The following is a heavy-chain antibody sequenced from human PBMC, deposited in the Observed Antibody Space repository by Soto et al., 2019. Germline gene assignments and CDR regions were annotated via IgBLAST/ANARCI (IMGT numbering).Heavy chain of an antibody. V-gene: IGHV3-23*01. D-gene: IGHD3-10*01. J-gene: IGHJ6*02. CDR1: GFTFSSYA. CDR2: ISGSGGST. CDR3: AKLYGSGSYGYYYYGMDV. Sequence: GGSLRLSCAASGFTFSSYAMSWVRQAPGKGLEWVSVISGSGGSTYYADSVKGRFTISRDNSKNTLYLQMNSLRAEDTAVYYCAKLYGSGSYGYYYYGMDVWGQGTTVTVSS.